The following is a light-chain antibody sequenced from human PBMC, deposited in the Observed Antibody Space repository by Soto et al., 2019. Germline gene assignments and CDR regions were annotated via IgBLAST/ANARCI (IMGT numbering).Light chain of an antibody. CDR2: RNN. CDR1: SSNIGSNY. CDR3: SSYRSSGTLV. J-gene: IGLJ1*01. Sequence: QSVLTQPPSASGTPGQRVNISCSGSSSNIGSNYVYWYRQFPGTAPKLLIQRNNQRPSGVPARFSGSKSGTSASLAISGLRSDDEADYYCSSYRSSGTLVVGTGTKLTVL. V-gene: IGLV1-47*01.